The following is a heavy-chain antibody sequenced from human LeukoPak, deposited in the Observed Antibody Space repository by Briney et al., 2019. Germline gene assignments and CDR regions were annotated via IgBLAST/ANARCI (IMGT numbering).Heavy chain of an antibody. V-gene: IGHV1-8*01. CDR1: GYTFTSYD. CDR3: ARGYDYATSTGYYYYYYMDV. J-gene: IGHJ6*03. Sequence: ASVKVSCKASGYTFTSYDINWVRQATGQGLEWMGWMNPNSGNTGYAQKFQGRVTMTRNTSISTAYMELSSLRAEDTAVYYCARGYDYATSTGYYYYYYMDVWGKETTVTISS. D-gene: IGHD4-17*01. CDR2: MNPNSGNT.